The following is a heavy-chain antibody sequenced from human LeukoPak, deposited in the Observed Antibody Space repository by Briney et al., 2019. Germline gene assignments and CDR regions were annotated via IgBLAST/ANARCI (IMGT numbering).Heavy chain of an antibody. CDR3: AHNTSAWSFDS. CDR2: ISGSGVGT. D-gene: IGHD6-19*01. V-gene: IGHV3-23*01. CDR1: GFIFSHYA. Sequence: PGGSPRLSCVASGFIFSHYAMSWVRQAPGKGLEWVSAISGSGVGTYYADSVKGRFTISRDNSKNTLFLQMNSLRAEDTAVYYCAHNTSAWSFDSWGQGTLVTVPS. J-gene: IGHJ4*02.